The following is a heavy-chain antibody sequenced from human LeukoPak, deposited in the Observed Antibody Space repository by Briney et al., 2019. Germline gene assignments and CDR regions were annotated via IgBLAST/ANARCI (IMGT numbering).Heavy chain of an antibody. V-gene: IGHV3-11*06. D-gene: IGHD6-13*01. CDR3: ARGKQQLALFDY. CDR1: GSTFSDYY. J-gene: IGHJ4*02. CDR2: ISSSGTYT. Sequence: GGSLRLSCAASGSTFSDYYMNWIRQAPGKGLEWVPYISSSGTYTNYADSVRGRFTISRDNAKNSLYLQMNNLRAEDTAVYYCARGKQQLALFDYWGQGTLVTVSS.